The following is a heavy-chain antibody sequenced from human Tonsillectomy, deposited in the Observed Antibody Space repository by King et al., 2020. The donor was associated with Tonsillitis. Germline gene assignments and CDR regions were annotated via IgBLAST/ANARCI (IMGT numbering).Heavy chain of an antibody. CDR1: GFTFSSYG. D-gene: IGHD3-10*01. CDR2: ISYDGSNK. CDR3: ARGPSGVMVRGVISFFDY. Sequence: VQLVESGGGVVQPGRSLRLSCAASGFTFSSYGMHWVRQAPGKGLEWVAVISYDGSNKYYADSVKGRFTIPRDNSKNTLYLQMNSLRAEDTAVYYCARGPSGVMVRGVISFFDYWGQGTLVTVSS. V-gene: IGHV3-33*05. J-gene: IGHJ4*02.